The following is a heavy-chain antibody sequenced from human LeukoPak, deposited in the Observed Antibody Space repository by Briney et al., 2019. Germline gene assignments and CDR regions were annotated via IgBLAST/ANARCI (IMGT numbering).Heavy chain of an antibody. J-gene: IGHJ4*02. CDR1: GGSLSSGGYY. D-gene: IGHD4-17*01. CDR2: IYYSGST. V-gene: IGHV4-31*03. Sequence: SETLSLPCTVSGGSLSSGGYYWSWIRQHPGKGLEWIGYIYYSGSTYYNPSPKRRVTISVYKSKNQCSLKLSTVTAADTAVYYCARVPGGARAGFFDSWGQGTLVTVSS. CDR3: ARVPGGARAGFFDS.